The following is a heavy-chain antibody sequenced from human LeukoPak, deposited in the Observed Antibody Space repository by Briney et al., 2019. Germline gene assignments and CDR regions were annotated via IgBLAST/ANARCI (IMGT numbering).Heavy chain of an antibody. D-gene: IGHD2-2*01. CDR1: EFTFSSYS. CDR3: ARGAGYCTSTSCHLWSDY. Sequence: GGSLRLSCAASEFTFSSYSMNWVRQAPGKGLEWVSSISSSSNIYYADSVKGRFAVSRDNGKNEMYLQMNSLRAEDTAVYFCARGAGYCTSTSCHLWSDYWGQGTLVTVSS. J-gene: IGHJ4*02. CDR2: ISSSSNI. V-gene: IGHV3-21*01.